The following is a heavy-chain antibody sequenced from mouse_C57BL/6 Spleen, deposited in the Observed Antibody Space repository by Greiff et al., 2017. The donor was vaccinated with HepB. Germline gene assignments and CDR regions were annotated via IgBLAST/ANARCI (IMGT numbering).Heavy chain of an antibody. D-gene: IGHD3-1*01. CDR1: GYSITSGYY. CDR2: ISYDGSN. Sequence: EVQLQQSGPGLVKPSQSLSLTCSVTGYSITSGYYWNWIRQFPGNKLEWMGYISYDGSNNYNPSLKNRISITRDTSKNQFFLKLNSVTTEDTATYYCARGYWDAMDYWGQGTSVTVSS. J-gene: IGHJ4*01. V-gene: IGHV3-6*01. CDR3: ARGYWDAMDY.